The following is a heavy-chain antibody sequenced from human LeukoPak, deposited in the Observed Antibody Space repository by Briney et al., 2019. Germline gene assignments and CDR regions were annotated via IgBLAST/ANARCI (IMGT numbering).Heavy chain of an antibody. CDR3: ANQYYDILSGYGWDY. J-gene: IGHJ4*02. V-gene: IGHV3-7*01. Sequence: GGSLRLSCAASGFTFSSYWMSWVRQAPGKGLEWVANIKQDGSEKYYVDSVKGRFTISRDNAKNSLYLQMNSLRAEDTAVYYCANQYYDILSGYGWDYWGQGTLVTVSS. CDR2: IKQDGSEK. D-gene: IGHD3-9*01. CDR1: GFTFSSYW.